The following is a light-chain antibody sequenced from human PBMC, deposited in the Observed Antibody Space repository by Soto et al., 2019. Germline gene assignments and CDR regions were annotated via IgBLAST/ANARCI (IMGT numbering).Light chain of an antibody. CDR1: QSVDSSN. J-gene: IGKJ2*01. V-gene: IGKV3-20*01. Sequence: EIVLTQSPGTLSLSPGETATLSCRASQSVDSSNLAWYQQKPGQAPSLLIFGASTRATGIPDRFTGSGSGADFTLTISGLESEDFAVYYCQQFGGSPVTFGQGTKLEIK. CDR3: QQFGGSPVT. CDR2: GAS.